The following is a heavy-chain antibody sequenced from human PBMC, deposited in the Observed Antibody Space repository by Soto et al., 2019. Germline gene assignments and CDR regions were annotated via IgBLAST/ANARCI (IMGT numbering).Heavy chain of an antibody. Sequence: SETLSLTCTVSGGSISSYYWSWIRQPPGKGLEWIGYIYYSGSTNYNPSLKSRVTISVDTSKNQFSLKLSSVTAADTAVYYCARLHRGGIVYGELSYDWFDPWGQGTLVTVSS. CDR1: GGSISSYY. CDR3: ARLHRGGIVYGELSYDWFDP. J-gene: IGHJ5*02. CDR2: IYYSGST. D-gene: IGHD3-10*01. V-gene: IGHV4-59*08.